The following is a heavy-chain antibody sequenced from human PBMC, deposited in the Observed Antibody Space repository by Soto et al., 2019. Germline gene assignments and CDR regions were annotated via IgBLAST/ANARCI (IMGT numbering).Heavy chain of an antibody. Sequence: QLQLQESGPGLVKPSETLSLTCTVSGGSISSSSYYWGWIRQPPGKGLEWIGSIYYSGSTYYNPSLKSRVTISVDTSKNQFSLKQSSVTAADTAVYYCARHERRYSSGLGCFDYWGQGTLVTVSS. CDR2: IYYSGST. D-gene: IGHD6-19*01. J-gene: IGHJ4*02. CDR3: ARHERRYSSGLGCFDY. CDR1: GGSISSSSYY. V-gene: IGHV4-39*01.